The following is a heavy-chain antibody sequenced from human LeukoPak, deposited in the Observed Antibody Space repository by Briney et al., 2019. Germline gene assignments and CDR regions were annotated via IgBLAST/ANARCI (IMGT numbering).Heavy chain of an antibody. CDR1: GFTFSRYG. D-gene: IGHD3-22*01. CDR2: LRYDGSNK. V-gene: IGHV3-33*01. Sequence: GGSLRLSCAASGFTFSRYGMHWVRQAPGKGLEWVAVLRYDGSNKYYAESVKGRFTISRDNSKNTLHLQMNSLRAEDTAVYYCARDPPMYYYDEPGSRDAFDIWGQGTMVTVSS. J-gene: IGHJ3*02. CDR3: ARDPPMYYYDEPGSRDAFDI.